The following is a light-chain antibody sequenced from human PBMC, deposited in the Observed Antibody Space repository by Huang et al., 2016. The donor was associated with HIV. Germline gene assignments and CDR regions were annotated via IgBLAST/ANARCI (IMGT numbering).Light chain of an antibody. CDR3: QQYNNWPGT. CDR2: GTA. CDR1: PSGSSN. V-gene: IGKV3-15*01. Sequence: EIVMTQSPATLSVSPGERATLSCRASPSGSSNLAWSQQKPGQAPSLLIYGTAARATGIPARFSGSGSGTEFTLTISSLQSEDFAVYYCQQYNNWPGTFGPGTKVDIK. J-gene: IGKJ3*01.